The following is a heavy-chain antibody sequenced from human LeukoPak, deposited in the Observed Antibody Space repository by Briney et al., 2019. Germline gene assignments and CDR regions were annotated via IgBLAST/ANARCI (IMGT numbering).Heavy chain of an antibody. V-gene: IGHV4-38-2*02. Sequence: SETLSLTCAVSGYSISSGYYWGWIRQPPGKGLEWIGSIYHSGSTNYSPSLKSRVTILVDTSKKQFSLKLSSVTATDTAVYYCAREVDGSSRHFDYWGQGTLVTVSS. CDR3: AREVDGSSRHFDY. D-gene: IGHD6-19*01. J-gene: IGHJ4*02. CDR1: GYSISSGYY. CDR2: IYHSGST.